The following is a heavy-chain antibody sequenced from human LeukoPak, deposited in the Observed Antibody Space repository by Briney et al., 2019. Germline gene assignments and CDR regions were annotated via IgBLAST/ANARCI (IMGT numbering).Heavy chain of an antibody. J-gene: IGHJ4*02. CDR1: GFTFSSYV. D-gene: IGHD3-22*01. Sequence: PGGSLRLSCAASGFTFSSYVMSWVRQAPGKGLEWVSAISGSGGSTYYADSVKGRFTISRDNSKNTLYLQMNSLRAEDTAVYYCAKDQDYYDSSGYYFSFDYWGQRTLVTVSS. V-gene: IGHV3-23*01. CDR2: ISGSGGST. CDR3: AKDQDYYDSSGYYFSFDY.